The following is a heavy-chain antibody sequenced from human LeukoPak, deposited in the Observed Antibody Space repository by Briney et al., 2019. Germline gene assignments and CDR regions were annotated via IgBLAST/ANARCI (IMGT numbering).Heavy chain of an antibody. D-gene: IGHD3-3*01. J-gene: IGHJ5*02. CDR1: GYTFTSYG. CDR2: ISAYNGNT. Sequence: ASVTVSCKASGYTFTSYGISWVRQAPGQGLEWMGWISAYNGNTNYAQKLQGRVTMTTDTSTSTAYMELRSLRSDDTAVYYCAREITTRTYYDFWSGYSHRWFDPWGQGTLVTVSS. V-gene: IGHV1-18*01. CDR3: AREITTRTYYDFWSGYSHRWFDP.